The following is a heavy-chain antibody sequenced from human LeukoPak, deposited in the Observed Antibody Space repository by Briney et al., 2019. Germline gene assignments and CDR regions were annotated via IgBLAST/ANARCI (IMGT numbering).Heavy chain of an antibody. Sequence: SETLSLTCTVSGGSISSSTYYWGWIRQPPGKGLEWIGTIYYSGSTYYNPSLQSRVTISVDTSKNQFSLKLSSVTAADTAVYYCAREGRGYSYGYSRGSGYYHGAFDIWGQGTMVTVSS. CDR2: IYYSGST. J-gene: IGHJ3*02. V-gene: IGHV4-39*02. CDR1: GGSISSSTYY. D-gene: IGHD5-18*01. CDR3: AREGRGYSYGYSRGSGYYHGAFDI.